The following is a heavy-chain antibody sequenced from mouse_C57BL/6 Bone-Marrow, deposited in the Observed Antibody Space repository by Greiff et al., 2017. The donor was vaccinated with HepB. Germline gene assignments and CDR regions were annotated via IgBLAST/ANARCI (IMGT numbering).Heavy chain of an antibody. CDR1: GFNIKNTY. CDR3: ARSVYDYDWFAY. J-gene: IGHJ3*01. CDR2: IDPAHGNT. V-gene: IGHV14-3*01. Sequence: VQLKESVAELVRPGASVKLSCTASGFNIKNTYMHWVKQRPEQGLEWIGRIDPAHGNTKYAPKFQGKATITADTSSNPAYLQLSSLTSEDTAIYYCARSVYDYDWFAYWGQGTLVTVSA. D-gene: IGHD2-4*01.